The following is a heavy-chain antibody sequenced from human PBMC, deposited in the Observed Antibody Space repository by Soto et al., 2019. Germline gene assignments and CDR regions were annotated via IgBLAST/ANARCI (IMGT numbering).Heavy chain of an antibody. CDR1: GYTFTNYA. Sequence: QVQLVQSGAEVKKPGASVKVSCKASGYTFTNYAISWVRQAPGQGLEWMGWISANNGNTNYAQNLQGRVTMTTDTSTNTAYLELRSLRSDDTAIYSCARVVLLVVTSTYIWRDPWGQGSLVTVSS. J-gene: IGHJ5*02. D-gene: IGHD2-15*01. V-gene: IGHV1-18*01. CDR2: ISANNGNT. CDR3: ARVVLLVVTSTYIWRDP.